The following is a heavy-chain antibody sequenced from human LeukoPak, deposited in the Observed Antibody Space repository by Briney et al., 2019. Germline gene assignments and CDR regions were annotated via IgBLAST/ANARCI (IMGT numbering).Heavy chain of an antibody. Sequence: PSETLSLTCAVSGGSIRSSSYYWGWIRQPPGKGLEWIGSIYYSGTTYYNPSLKSRVTISVDTSKNQFSLNLNSVTAADTAVYYCATQVAAARTYFDYWGQGTLVTVSS. CDR3: ATQVAAARTYFDY. CDR1: GGSIRSSSYY. CDR2: IYYSGTT. V-gene: IGHV4-39*01. D-gene: IGHD6-13*01. J-gene: IGHJ4*02.